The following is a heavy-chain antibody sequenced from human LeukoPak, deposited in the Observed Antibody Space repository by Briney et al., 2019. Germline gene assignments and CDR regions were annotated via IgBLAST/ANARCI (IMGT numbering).Heavy chain of an antibody. CDR3: ARELRTGYCYDSSRHNWFDP. Sequence: SETLSLTCTVSGGSISSYYWSWIRQPPGKGLEWIGYIYYSGSTNYNPSLKSRVTISVDTSKNQFSLKLSSVTAADTAVYYCARELRTGYCYDSSRHNWFDPWGQGTLVTVSS. CDR1: GGSISSYY. CDR2: IYYSGST. J-gene: IGHJ5*02. V-gene: IGHV4-59*12. D-gene: IGHD3-22*01.